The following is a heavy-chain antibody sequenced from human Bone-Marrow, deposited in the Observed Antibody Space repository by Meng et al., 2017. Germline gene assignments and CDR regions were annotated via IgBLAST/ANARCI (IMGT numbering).Heavy chain of an antibody. CDR2: INHSGST. D-gene: IGHD1-26*01. CDR3: ARGQYFSWWELLPAFWFDP. J-gene: IGHJ5*02. CDR1: GGSFSDYY. V-gene: IGHV4-34*01. Sequence: QVQLQPWGAGLLKPSETLSLTCVVSGGSFSDYYWSWIRQPPGKGLEWIGEINHSGSTNYNPSLESRATISVDTSQNNLSLKLSSVTAADTAVYYCARGQYFSWWELLPAFWFDPWGQGTLVTVSS.